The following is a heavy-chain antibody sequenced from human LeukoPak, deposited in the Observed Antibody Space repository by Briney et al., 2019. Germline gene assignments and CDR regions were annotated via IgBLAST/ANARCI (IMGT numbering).Heavy chain of an antibody. Sequence: PGGSLRLSCAASGFTFSSYAMHWVRQAPGKGLEWVAVISYDGSNKYYADSVKGRFTISRDNSKNTLYLQMNSLRAEDTAVYYCAKRAPSGWFDPWGQGTLVTVSP. CDR3: AKRAPSGWFDP. CDR2: ISYDGSNK. V-gene: IGHV3-30*04. D-gene: IGHD3-3*01. CDR1: GFTFSSYA. J-gene: IGHJ5*02.